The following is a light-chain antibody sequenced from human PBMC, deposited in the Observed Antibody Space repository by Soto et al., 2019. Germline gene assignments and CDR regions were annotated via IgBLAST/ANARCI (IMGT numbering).Light chain of an antibody. CDR1: SSDVGRYNY. J-gene: IGLJ3*02. CDR3: SSYTSTNTWV. Sequence: QSALTQPASVSGSPGQSITISCTGTSSDVGRYNYISWFQQHPGKAPKLMIFEVINRPSGVSNRFFGSKSGNTASLTISGLQAEDEADYYCSSYTSTNTWVFGGGTQLTVL. CDR2: EVI. V-gene: IGLV2-14*01.